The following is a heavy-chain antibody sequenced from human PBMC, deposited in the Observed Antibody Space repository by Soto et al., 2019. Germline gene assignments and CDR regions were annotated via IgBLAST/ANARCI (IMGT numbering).Heavy chain of an antibody. V-gene: IGHV4-4*07. CDR2: IYTSGST. CDR3: ARDGGYYDRSGFYYYYGMDV. CDR1: GGSISSYY. J-gene: IGHJ6*02. D-gene: IGHD3-22*01. Sequence: QVQLQESGPGLVKPSETLSLTCPVSGGSISSYYWSWIRQPAGKGLEWIGRIYTSGSTNYNPSLKSRVTMSVDTSKNQGSLKLSSVNAADTAVYYCARDGGYYDRSGFYYYYGMDVWGQGTTVTVSS.